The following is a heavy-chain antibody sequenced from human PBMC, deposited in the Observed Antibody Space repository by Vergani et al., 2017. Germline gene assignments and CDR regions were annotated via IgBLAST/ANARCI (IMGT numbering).Heavy chain of an antibody. CDR1: GGSITYGAFY. CDR3: ARFPNIVGENWFDS. J-gene: IGHJ5*01. Sequence: QLQLQESGPGLVKPSETLSLTCTVSGGSITYGAFYWGWIRQPPGKGLEWIGNIYYTGSTYYNPSLKSRVTISVDTSKDHFSLQLSSVTATDTAVYYCARFPNIVGENWFDSWGQGTLVTVSS. CDR2: IYYTGST. V-gene: IGHV4-39*02. D-gene: IGHD2/OR15-2a*01.